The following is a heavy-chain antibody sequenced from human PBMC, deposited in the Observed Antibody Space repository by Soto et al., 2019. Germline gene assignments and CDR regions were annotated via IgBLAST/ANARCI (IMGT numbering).Heavy chain of an antibody. CDR1: GYTFTSYA. J-gene: IGHJ4*02. CDR3: ARVDYFYDSGSYYGYFDY. D-gene: IGHD3-10*01. CDR2: INAGNGNT. V-gene: IGHV1-3*01. Sequence: ASVKVSCKASGYTFTSYAMHWVRQAPGQRLEWMGRINAGNGNTKYSQKFQGKFTITRDTSASTAYMELSSQRSEDTAVYYCARVDYFYDSGSYYGYFDYWGQGTLVTVSS.